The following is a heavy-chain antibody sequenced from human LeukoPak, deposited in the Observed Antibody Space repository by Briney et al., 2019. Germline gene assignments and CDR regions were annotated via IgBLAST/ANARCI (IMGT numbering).Heavy chain of an antibody. D-gene: IGHD3-22*01. CDR1: GGTFSSYA. CDR2: IIPIFGTA. Sequence: SVKVSCKASGGTFSSYAISWVRQPPGQGLEWMGGIIPIFGTANYAQKFQGRVTITADKSTSTAYMELSSLRSEDTAVYYCASHESFITLKGWFDPWGQGTLVTVST. V-gene: IGHV1-69*06. CDR3: ASHESFITLKGWFDP. J-gene: IGHJ5*02.